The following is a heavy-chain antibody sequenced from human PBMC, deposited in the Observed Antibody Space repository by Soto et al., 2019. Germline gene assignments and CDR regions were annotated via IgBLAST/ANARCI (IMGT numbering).Heavy chain of an antibody. Sequence: SEILSLTCTVSGGSISSYYWSWIRQTPGKGLEWIGYIYYSGNTNYNPSLRSRATISVDTSKNQFSLKLSSVTAADTAVYYCARAVRGYSYGYFDYWGQGNLVTVSS. CDR2: IYYSGNT. V-gene: IGHV4-59*01. J-gene: IGHJ4*02. CDR3: ARAVRGYSYGYFDY. CDR1: GGSISSYY. D-gene: IGHD5-18*01.